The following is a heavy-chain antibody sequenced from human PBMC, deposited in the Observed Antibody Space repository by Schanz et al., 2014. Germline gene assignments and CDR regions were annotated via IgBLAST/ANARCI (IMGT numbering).Heavy chain of an antibody. CDR3: ARGLIAAAGGAFDY. D-gene: IGHD6-13*01. Sequence: EVQLVESGGGLVQPGGSLRLSCAASGFTFSSYSMNWVRQAPGKGLEWVSTIGTSGGTNYAESVKGRFTISRDNSKNTLYLQMNSLRAGDAAVYYCARGLIAAAGGAFDYWGQGTLVAVSA. V-gene: IGHV3-23*04. CDR1: GFTFSSYS. J-gene: IGHJ4*02. CDR2: IGTSGGT.